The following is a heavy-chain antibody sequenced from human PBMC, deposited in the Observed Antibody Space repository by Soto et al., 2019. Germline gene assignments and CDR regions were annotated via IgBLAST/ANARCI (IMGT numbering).Heavy chain of an antibody. CDR3: ARELGSSWYVAYYYYYGMDV. D-gene: IGHD6-13*01. J-gene: IGHJ6*04. V-gene: IGHV3-33*01. CDR1: GFTFSSYG. CDR2: IWYDGSNK. Sequence: GGSLRLSCAASGFTFSSYGMHWVRQAPGKGLEWVAVIWYDGSNKYYADSVKGRFTISRDNSKNTLYLQMNSLRAEDTAVYYCARELGSSWYVAYYYYYGMDVWGKGPTVTVS.